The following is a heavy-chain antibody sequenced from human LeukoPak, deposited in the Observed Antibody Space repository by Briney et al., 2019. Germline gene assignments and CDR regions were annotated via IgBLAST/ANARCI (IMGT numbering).Heavy chain of an antibody. CDR3: ARGYRTTGPFDY. J-gene: IGHJ4*02. CDR1: GGSISSYY. D-gene: IGHD2/OR15-2a*01. V-gene: IGHV4-59*01. Sequence: SETLSLTCTVSGGSISSYYWSWIRQPPGKGLEWIGHMYYSENTNYNPSLKSRVTISVDTSKNQFPLKLTSVTAADTAMYYCARGYRTTGPFDYWGQGTLVTVSS. CDR2: MYYSENT.